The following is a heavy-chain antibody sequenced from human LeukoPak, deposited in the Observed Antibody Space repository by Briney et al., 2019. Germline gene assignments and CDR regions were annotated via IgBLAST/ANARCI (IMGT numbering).Heavy chain of an antibody. V-gene: IGHV3-9*01. J-gene: IGHJ6*04. CDR2: ISWNSGSI. CDR3: AELGITMIGGV. CDR1: GFTFDDYA. Sequence: PGRSLRLSCAASGFTFDDYAMYWVRQAPGKGLEWVSGISWNSGSIGYADSVKGRFTISRDNAKNSLYLQMNSLRAEDTAVYYCAELGITMIGGVWGKGTTVTISS. D-gene: IGHD3-10*02.